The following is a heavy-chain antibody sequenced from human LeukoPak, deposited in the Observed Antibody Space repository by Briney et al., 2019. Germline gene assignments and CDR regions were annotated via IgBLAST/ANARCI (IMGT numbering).Heavy chain of an antibody. CDR1: GFTFSTYV. J-gene: IGHJ6*03. V-gene: IGHV3-48*03. D-gene: IGHD5-12*01. CDR3: ARDRGWGMDV. CDR2: ISSSSSTI. Sequence: PGGSLRLSCAASGFTFSTYVMHWVRQAPGKGLEWVSYISSSSSTIYYADSVKGRFTISRDNAKNSLYLQMNSLRAEDTAVYYCARDRGWGMDVWGKGTTVTISS.